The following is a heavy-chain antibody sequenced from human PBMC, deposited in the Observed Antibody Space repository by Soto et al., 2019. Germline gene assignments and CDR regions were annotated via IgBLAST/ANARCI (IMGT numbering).Heavy chain of an antibody. CDR2: ISYDGSNK. Sequence: SLRLSCAASGFTFSSYGMHLVRQAPGKGLEWVAVISYDGSNKYYADPVKGRFTISRDNSKSTLYLQMNSLRAEDTAVYYCAKPPTISVPYYFDYWGQGTLVTVSS. CDR3: AKPPTISVPYYFDY. J-gene: IGHJ4*02. V-gene: IGHV3-30*18. CDR1: GFTFSSYG. D-gene: IGHD3-3*01.